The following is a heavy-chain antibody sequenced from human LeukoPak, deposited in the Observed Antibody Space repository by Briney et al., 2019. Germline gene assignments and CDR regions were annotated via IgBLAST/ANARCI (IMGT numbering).Heavy chain of an antibody. D-gene: IGHD1-26*01. CDR1: GYTFTSYY. Sequence: ASVKVSCKASGYTFTSYYMHWVRQAPGQGLEWMGIINPSGGSTSYAQKFQGRVTMTRDTSTSTVYMELSSLRSEDTAVYYCARDSVSGSYYHYFDYWGQGTPVTVSS. CDR3: ARDSVSGSYYHYFDY. V-gene: IGHV1-46*01. J-gene: IGHJ4*02. CDR2: INPSGGST.